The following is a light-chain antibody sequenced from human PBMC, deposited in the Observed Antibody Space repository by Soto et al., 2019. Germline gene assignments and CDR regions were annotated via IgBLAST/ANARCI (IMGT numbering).Light chain of an antibody. Sequence: QSALTQPASVSGSPGQSITISCSGTSSDVGGYDYVSWYQQHPGKAPKLFIYDNNKRPSGIPDRFSGSKSGTSATLGITGLQTGDEADYYCGTWDSSLSAGVFGGGTKLTVL. CDR3: GTWDSSLSAGV. J-gene: IGLJ2*01. V-gene: IGLV1-51*01. CDR1: SSDVGGYDY. CDR2: DNN.